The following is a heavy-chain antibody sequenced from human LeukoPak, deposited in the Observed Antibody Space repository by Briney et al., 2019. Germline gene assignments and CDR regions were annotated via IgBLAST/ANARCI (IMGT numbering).Heavy chain of an antibody. CDR1: GYTVTGDY. J-gene: IGHJ4*02. CDR3: ARGPNYYDSSGFHYRD. D-gene: IGHD3-22*01. CDR2: INPNSGGT. V-gene: IGHV1-2*04. Sequence: ASVKVSCKASGYTVTGDYMHWVRQAPGQGLEWMGWINPNSGGTNYAQKFQGWVTMTRDTSISTAYMELSRLRSDDTAVYYCARGPNYYDSSGFHYRDWGQGTLVTVSS.